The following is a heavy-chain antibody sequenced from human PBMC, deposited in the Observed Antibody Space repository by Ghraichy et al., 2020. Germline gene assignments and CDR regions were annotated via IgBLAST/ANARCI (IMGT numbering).Heavy chain of an antibody. CDR2: IYYSGST. D-gene: IGHD2-2*02. J-gene: IGHJ6*02. CDR1: GGSISSGGYY. CDR3: ARDVVVPAAIPAYYYYGMDV. V-gene: IGHV4-31*03. Sequence: SQTLSLTCTVSGGSISSGGYYWSWIRQHPGKGLEWIGYIYYSGSTYYNPSLKSRVTISVDTSKNQFSLKLSSVTAADTAVYYCARDVVVPAAIPAYYYYGMDVWGQGTTVTVSS.